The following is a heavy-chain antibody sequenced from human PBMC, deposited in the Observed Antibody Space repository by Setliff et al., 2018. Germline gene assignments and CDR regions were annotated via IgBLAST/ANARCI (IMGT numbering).Heavy chain of an antibody. J-gene: IGHJ4*01. V-gene: IGHV4-39*01. Sequence: SETLSLTCTVSDDSFTSSRYYWGWIRQAPGSGLEWIGSIPYSGTPYYNASVESRVTISIDTSRNQFSLELRSATVADTATYYCVRPGGTTVVARHFDYWGSGILVTVSS. D-gene: IGHD2-15*01. CDR2: IPYSGTP. CDR3: VRPGGTTVVARHFDY. CDR1: DDSFTSSRYY.